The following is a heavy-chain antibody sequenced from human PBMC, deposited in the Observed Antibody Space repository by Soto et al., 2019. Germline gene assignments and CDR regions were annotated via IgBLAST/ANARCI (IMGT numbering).Heavy chain of an antibody. CDR3: ARVWRRGWYFDL. V-gene: IGHV4-59*11. D-gene: IGHD1-1*01. CDR2: IYSSGSP. J-gene: IGHJ2*01. Sequence: QVQLQESGPGLVKPSETLSLTCTVSGGSMSSHYWSWIRQPPGKGLEWIGYIYSSGSPTYNPSLKSRVTMSVDTPKNQLSLNLSSVTAADTAKYYCARVWRRGWYFDLWGRGTLVTVSS. CDR1: GGSMSSHY.